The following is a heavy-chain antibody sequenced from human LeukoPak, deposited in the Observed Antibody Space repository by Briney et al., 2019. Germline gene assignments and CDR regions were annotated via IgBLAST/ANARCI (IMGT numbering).Heavy chain of an antibody. Sequence: SETLSLTCTVSGGSISSYYWSWIRQPPGKGLEWIGYIYYSGSTNYNPSLKSRVTISVDTSKNQFSLKLSSVTAADTAVYYCARDASAASGTDAFDIWGQGTMVTVSS. CDR3: ARDASAASGTDAFDI. CDR2: IYYSGST. D-gene: IGHD1-26*01. V-gene: IGHV4-59*01. CDR1: GGSISSYY. J-gene: IGHJ3*02.